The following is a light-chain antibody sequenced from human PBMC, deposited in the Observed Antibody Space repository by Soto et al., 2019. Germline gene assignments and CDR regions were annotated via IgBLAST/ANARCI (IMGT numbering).Light chain of an antibody. J-gene: IGKJ2*01. CDR2: DAS. CDR1: QKVAGRS. Sequence: EIVLTQSPGTLSLSPGERATLSSRASQKVAGRSLAWYHQRPGQAPRLLIYDASTRATGIPDRFSGSGSGTDFTLTISRLEPGDLGVYYCQHYGTSPYTFGQGTKLEI. CDR3: QHYGTSPYT. V-gene: IGKV3-20*01.